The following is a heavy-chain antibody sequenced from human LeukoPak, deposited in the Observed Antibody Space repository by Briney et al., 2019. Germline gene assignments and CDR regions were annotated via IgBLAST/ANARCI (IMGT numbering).Heavy chain of an antibody. V-gene: IGHV4-34*01. Sequence: ASETLSLTCAVYGGSFSGYYWSWIRQPPGKGLEWIGEINHSGSTNYNPSPKSRVTISVDTSKNQFPLKLSSVTAADTAVYYCARGRRQWLERLNDYWGQGTLVTVSS. J-gene: IGHJ4*02. CDR1: GGSFSGYY. D-gene: IGHD6-19*01. CDR2: INHSGST. CDR3: ARGRRQWLERLNDY.